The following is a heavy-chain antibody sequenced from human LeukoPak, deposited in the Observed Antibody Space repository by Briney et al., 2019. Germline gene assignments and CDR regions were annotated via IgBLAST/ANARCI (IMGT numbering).Heavy chain of an antibody. D-gene: IGHD5-12*01. Sequence: GGSLRLSCAASGFTFDDYAMHWVRQTPGKGLEWVSGISGSSGSISYAGSVRGRFTISRDNAKNSLYLQMNSLRAEDTAMYYCARGRYSGTTYYFDYWGQGTLVTVSS. V-gene: IGHV3-9*01. CDR3: ARGRYSGTTYYFDY. J-gene: IGHJ4*02. CDR2: ISGSSGSI. CDR1: GFTFDDYA.